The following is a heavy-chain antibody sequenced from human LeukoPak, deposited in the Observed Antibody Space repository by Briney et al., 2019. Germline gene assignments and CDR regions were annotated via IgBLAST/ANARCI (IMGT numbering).Heavy chain of an antibody. D-gene: IGHD3-22*01. CDR3: ARGRTYYYDTSGYYPSIYYGMDV. CDR2: INHGEST. V-gene: IGHV4-34*01. J-gene: IGHJ6*02. Sequence: SETLSLTCTVSGGSISPLYWGWIRQPPGKGLEWIGEINHGESTNYNPSLKSRATLSVDTSKNQFSLKLTSVTAADTAVYYCARGRTYYYDTSGYYPSIYYGMDVWGQGTTVIVSS. CDR1: GGSISPLY.